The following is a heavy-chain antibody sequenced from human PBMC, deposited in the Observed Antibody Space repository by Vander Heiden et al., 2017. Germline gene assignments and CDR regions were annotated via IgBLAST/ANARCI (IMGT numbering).Heavy chain of an antibody. CDR3: AKDGDGWAFDI. Sequence: EVQLVESGGGLVQPGRSLRLSCAASGFTFDDYAMHWVRQAPGKGLEWVSGISWNSGSIGYADSVKGRFTISRDNAKNSLYLQMNSLRAEDTALYYCAKDGDGWAFDIWGQGTMVTVSS. D-gene: IGHD6-19*01. V-gene: IGHV3-9*01. J-gene: IGHJ3*02. CDR2: ISWNSGSI. CDR1: GFTFDDYA.